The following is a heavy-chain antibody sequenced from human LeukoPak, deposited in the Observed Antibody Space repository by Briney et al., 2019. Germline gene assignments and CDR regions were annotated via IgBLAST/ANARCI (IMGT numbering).Heavy chain of an antibody. Sequence: GGSLRLSCAASGFTFSSYATHWVRQAPGKGLEWVAVISYDGSNKYYADSVKGRFTISRDNSKNTLYLQMNSLRAEDTAVYYCARDTYYYDSSGYYQNGRHFDYWGQGTLVTVSS. J-gene: IGHJ4*02. D-gene: IGHD3-22*01. V-gene: IGHV3-30*04. CDR3: ARDTYYYDSSGYYQNGRHFDY. CDR2: ISYDGSNK. CDR1: GFTFSSYA.